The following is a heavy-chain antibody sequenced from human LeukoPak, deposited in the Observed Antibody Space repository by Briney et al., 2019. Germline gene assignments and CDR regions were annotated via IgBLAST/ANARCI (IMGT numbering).Heavy chain of an antibody. CDR3: ATAPYYYDSSGYGFDY. CDR1: GYTLTELS. CDR2: FDPEDGET. J-gene: IGHJ4*02. D-gene: IGHD3-22*01. Sequence: ASVKVSCKVSGYTLTELSMHWVRQAPGKGLEWMGGFDPEDGETIYAQKFQGRVTMTEDTSTDTAYMELSSLRSEDTAVYYCATAPYYYDSSGYGFDYWGQETLVTVSS. V-gene: IGHV1-24*01.